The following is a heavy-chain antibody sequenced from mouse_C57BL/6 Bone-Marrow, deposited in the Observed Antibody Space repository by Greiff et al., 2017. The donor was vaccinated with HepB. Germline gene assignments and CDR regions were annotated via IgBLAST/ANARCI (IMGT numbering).Heavy chain of an antibody. CDR3: SSCSNYHYFDY. CDR1: GYTFTDYY. J-gene: IGHJ2*01. V-gene: IGHV1-76*01. CDR2: IYPGSGNT. Sequence: VQLQQSGAELVRPGASVKLSCKASGYTFTDYYINWVKQRPGQGLEWIARIYPGSGNTYYNEKFKGKATLTAEKSSSTAYMQLISLTSEDSAVYFCSSCSNYHYFDYWGQGTTLTVSS. D-gene: IGHD2-5*01.